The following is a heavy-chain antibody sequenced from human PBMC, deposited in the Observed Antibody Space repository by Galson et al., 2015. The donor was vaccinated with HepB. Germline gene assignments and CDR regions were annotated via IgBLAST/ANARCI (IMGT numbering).Heavy chain of an antibody. CDR3: AKKGGARFDALCYRVDV. D-gene: IGHD1-26*01. CDR1: GFTLVNYA. J-gene: IGHJ6*02. Sequence: SLRLSCAASGFTLVNYAMRWVRQAPGKGLEWVSTIIGSGDNMFYADSVRGRFTISRDNSKNTLYLQMNSLRVEDTAVYYCAKKGGARFDALCYRVDVWGQGTTVTVS. V-gene: IGHV3-23*01. CDR2: IIGSGDNM.